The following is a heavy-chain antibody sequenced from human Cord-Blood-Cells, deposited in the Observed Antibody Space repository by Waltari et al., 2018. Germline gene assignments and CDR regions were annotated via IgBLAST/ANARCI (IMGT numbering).Heavy chain of an antibody. J-gene: IGHJ3*02. V-gene: IGHV3-7*01. CDR3: ASPHQLGSGGI. CDR1: GFTFGAYW. Sequence: EVQLLESGVGLVQPGGSLRLSCAASGFTFGAYWMSWDRQAPGKALEGVANIKQAGSLKYYVDSWKGRCTISRDSAKNSLYLQRDSLRAEDTAVYYCASPHQLGSGGIWGQGTMVTVSS. CDR2: IKQAGSLK. D-gene: IGHD6-13*01.